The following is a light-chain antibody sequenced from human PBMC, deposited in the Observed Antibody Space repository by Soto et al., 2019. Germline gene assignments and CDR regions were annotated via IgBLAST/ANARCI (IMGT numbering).Light chain of an antibody. J-gene: IGKJ1*01. V-gene: IGKV3-15*01. Sequence: EIVMTQSPATLSVSPGERATLSCRASQSVGSSLAWYQQKPGQAPRFLIYGASTRATGIPARFSGSGSGTEFTPTISSLQSEDFAVYYCQQYNNWPPWTFGQGTKVEIK. CDR2: GAS. CDR3: QQYNNWPPWT. CDR1: QSVGSS.